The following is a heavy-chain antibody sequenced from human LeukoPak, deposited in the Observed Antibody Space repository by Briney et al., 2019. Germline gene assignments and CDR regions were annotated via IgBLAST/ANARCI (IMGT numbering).Heavy chain of an antibody. CDR2: IKQDGSEK. D-gene: IGHD3-22*01. Sequence: GGSLRLSCAASGFTFSSYSMNWVRQAPGKGLEWVANIKQDGSEKYYVDSVKGRFTISRDNAKNSLYLQMNSLRAEDTAVYYCARDPGMTYYYDSSGPSGYWGQGTLVTVSS. J-gene: IGHJ4*02. V-gene: IGHV3-7*01. CDR1: GFTFSSYS. CDR3: ARDPGMTYYYDSSGPSGY.